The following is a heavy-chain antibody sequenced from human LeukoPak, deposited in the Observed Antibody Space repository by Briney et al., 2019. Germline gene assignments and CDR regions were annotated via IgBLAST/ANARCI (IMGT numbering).Heavy chain of an antibody. CDR3: ARHTSTYFDF. CDR2: IKQDGREK. J-gene: IGHJ4*02. Sequence: GGSLRLSCAASGFTFNNYWMTWVRQAPGPGLEWVANIKQDGREKYYVDSVRGRFTISRDNAKNTLYLQMNSLRAEDMAVYYCARHTSTYFDFWGQGALVTVSS. V-gene: IGHV3-7*01. CDR1: GFTFNNYW.